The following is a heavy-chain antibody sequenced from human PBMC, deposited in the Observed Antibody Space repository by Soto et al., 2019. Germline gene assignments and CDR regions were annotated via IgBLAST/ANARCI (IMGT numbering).Heavy chain of an antibody. CDR3: GRGRSAKIVIVX. D-gene: IGHD1-26*01. CDR1: GYTFTGHY. J-gene: IGHJ4*02. Sequence: GASVKVSCKTSGYTFTGHYIHWVRQAPQQGPEWMGEIGPESGATRYAEKFRGRVTMTMDTSITTVYMELRNLSPDDTAVYYCGRGRSAKIVIVXWGQGTPVTVSX. V-gene: IGHV1-2*02. CDR2: IGPESGAT.